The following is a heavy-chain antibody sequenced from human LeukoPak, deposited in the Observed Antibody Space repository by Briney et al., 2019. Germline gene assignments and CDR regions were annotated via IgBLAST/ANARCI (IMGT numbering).Heavy chain of an antibody. CDR1: GYTFTSYG. CDR2: ISAYNGNT. Sequence: VASVKVSCKASGYTFTSYGISWVRQAPGQGLEWMGWISAYNGNTNYAQKLQGRVTMTTDTSTSTAYMELGSLRSDDTAVYYCARDRDNYYYYGMDVWGQGTTVTVSS. V-gene: IGHV1-18*01. J-gene: IGHJ6*02. D-gene: IGHD2-21*02. CDR3: ARDRDNYYYYGMDV.